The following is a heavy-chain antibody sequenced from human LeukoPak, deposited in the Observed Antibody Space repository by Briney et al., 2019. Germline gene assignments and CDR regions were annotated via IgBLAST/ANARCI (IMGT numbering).Heavy chain of an antibody. Sequence: PSETLSLTCAVYGGSFSGYYWSWIRQPPGKGLEWIGEINHSGSTNYNPSLKSRVTISVDTSKNQFSLKLSSVTAADTAVYYCARGSIAARPGPWGQGTLVTVSS. CDR3: ARGSIAARPGP. J-gene: IGHJ5*02. D-gene: IGHD6-6*01. CDR1: GGSFSGYY. V-gene: IGHV4-34*01. CDR2: INHSGST.